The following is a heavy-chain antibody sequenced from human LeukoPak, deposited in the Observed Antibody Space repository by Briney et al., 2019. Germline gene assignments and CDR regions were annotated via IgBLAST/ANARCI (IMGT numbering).Heavy chain of an antibody. Sequence: GGSRRLSCAAYAFTFSSHWMHWDRQAPGKGLVWVSRINGNGSSTDYVDSVKRRLTISRGKAKNTLYLQMNSLRAEDTAVYYCARLSYRPESSIAARPYDYWGQGTLVTASA. V-gene: IGHV3-74*01. CDR3: ARLSYRPESSIAARPYDY. D-gene: IGHD6-6*01. J-gene: IGHJ4*02. CDR2: INGNGSST. CDR1: AFTFSSHW.